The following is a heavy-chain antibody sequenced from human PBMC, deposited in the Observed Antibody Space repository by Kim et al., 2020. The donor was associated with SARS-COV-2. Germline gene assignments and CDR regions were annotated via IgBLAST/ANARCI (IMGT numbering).Heavy chain of an antibody. V-gene: IGHV4-34*01. Sequence: SETLSLTCAVYGGSFSGYYWSWIRQPPGKGLEWIGEINHSGSTNYNPSLKSRVTISVDTSKNQFSLKLSSVTAADTAVYYCARGRNGWGSRTSWFDPWGQGTLVTVSS. CDR3: ARGRNGWGSRTSWFDP. J-gene: IGHJ5*02. CDR1: GGSFSGYY. D-gene: IGHD6-19*01. CDR2: INHSGST.